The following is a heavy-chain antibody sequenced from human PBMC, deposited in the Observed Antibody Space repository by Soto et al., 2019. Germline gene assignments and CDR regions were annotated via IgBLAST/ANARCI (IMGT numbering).Heavy chain of an antibody. D-gene: IGHD6-6*01. V-gene: IGHV3-11*05. J-gene: IGHJ4*02. CDR3: AKDKGIPARPWYFDY. CDR2: ISSSSSYT. Sequence: PGGSLRLSCAASGFTFSDYYMSWIRQAPGKGLEWVSYISSSSSYTNYADSVKGRFTVTRDNSKNSLYLQMDSLRTEDTALYYCAKDKGIPARPWYFDYWGQGTLVTVSS. CDR1: GFTFSDYY.